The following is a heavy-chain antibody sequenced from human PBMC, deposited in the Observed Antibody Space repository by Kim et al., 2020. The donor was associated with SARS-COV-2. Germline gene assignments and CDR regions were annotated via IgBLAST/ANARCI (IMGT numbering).Heavy chain of an antibody. V-gene: IGHV4-4*02. Sequence: SETLSLTCAVSGGSISSSNWWSWVRQPPGKGLEWIGEIYHSGSTNYNPSLKSRVTISVDKSKNQFSLKLSSVTAADTAVYYCARLNYSGSGSYSTFDYWGQGTLVTVSS. J-gene: IGHJ4*02. CDR2: IYHSGST. D-gene: IGHD3-10*01. CDR3: ARLNYSGSGSYSTFDY. CDR1: GGSISSSNW.